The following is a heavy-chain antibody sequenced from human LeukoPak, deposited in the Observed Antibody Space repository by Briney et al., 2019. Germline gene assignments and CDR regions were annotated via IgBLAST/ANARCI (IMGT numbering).Heavy chain of an antibody. CDR1: GFTFSSYE. J-gene: IGHJ4*02. Sequence: GGSLRLSCVASGFTFSSYEMNWVRQAPGEGLEWVSYISSSDSGDSTIYYADSVKGRFTISRDNSKNTLYLQMSSLRAEDSAIYYCVRDRGGSGWYYFDYWGQGTLVTVSS. CDR2: ISSSDSGDSTI. CDR3: VRDRGGSGWYYFDY. D-gene: IGHD6-19*01. V-gene: IGHV3-48*03.